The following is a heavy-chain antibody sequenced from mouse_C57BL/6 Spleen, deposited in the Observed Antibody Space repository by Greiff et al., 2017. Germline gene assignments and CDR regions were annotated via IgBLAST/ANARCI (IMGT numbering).Heavy chain of an antibody. V-gene: IGHV1-26*01. CDR2: INPNNGGT. CDR3: AHYIPVPYWYFDV. Sequence: EVQLQQSGPELVKPGASVKISCKASGYTFTDYYMNWVKQSHGKSLEWVGDINPNNGGTSYNQKFKGKATLTVDKSSRTAYMELRSLTSEDSAVYYCAHYIPVPYWYFDVWGTGTTVTVSS. CDR1: GYTFTDYY. D-gene: IGHD1-2*01. J-gene: IGHJ1*03.